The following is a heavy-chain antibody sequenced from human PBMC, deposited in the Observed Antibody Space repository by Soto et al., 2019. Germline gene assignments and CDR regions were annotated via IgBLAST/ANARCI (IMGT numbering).Heavy chain of an antibody. Sequence: EVRLVESGGDLVQPGGSLRLSCAASGYTFSSYWIHWVRQAPGKGLVWVSRINLDGSFTNYADSVKGRFTISRDNAKNTLFLQMKSLRAEDMAVYYCAREGKPGTTDYWGQGTLVTVSS. CDR2: INLDGSFT. CDR3: AREGKPGTTDY. D-gene: IGHD1-7*01. V-gene: IGHV3-74*01. CDR1: GYTFSSYW. J-gene: IGHJ4*02.